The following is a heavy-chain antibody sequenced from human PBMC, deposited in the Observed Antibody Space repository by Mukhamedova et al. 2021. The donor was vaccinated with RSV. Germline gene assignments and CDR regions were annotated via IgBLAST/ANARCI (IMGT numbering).Heavy chain of an antibody. CDR3: ARVKDSYWYFDL. J-gene: IGHJ2*01. Sequence: GQGLEWMGIINPSGGSTSYAQKFRGRVTMTRDTSTSTVYMELSSLRSEDTAVYYCARVKDSYWYFDLWGRGTLVTVSS. CDR2: INPSGGST. D-gene: IGHD3-22*01. V-gene: IGHV1-46*01.